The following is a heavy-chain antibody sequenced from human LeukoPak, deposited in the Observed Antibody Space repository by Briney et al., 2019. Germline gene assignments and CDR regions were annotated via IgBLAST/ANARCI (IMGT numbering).Heavy chain of an antibody. CDR1: GGTFSSYA. Sequence: ASVKVSCKASGGTFSSYAISWVRQAPGQGLEWMGRIIPILGIANYAQKFQGRVTITADKSTSTAYMELSSLRSEDTAVYYCATRSTSSYYYYGMDVWGQGTTVIVSS. V-gene: IGHV1-69*04. J-gene: IGHJ6*02. CDR2: IIPILGIA. D-gene: IGHD3-10*01. CDR3: ATRSTSSYYYYGMDV.